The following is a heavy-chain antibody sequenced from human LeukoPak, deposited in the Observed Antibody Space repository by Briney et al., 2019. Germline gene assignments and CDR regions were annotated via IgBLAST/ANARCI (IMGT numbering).Heavy chain of an antibody. CDR3: AKLTRFSGSLHDAFDI. CDR1: GGSFSGYY. CDR2: VHYSGSA. V-gene: IGHV4-34*01. D-gene: IGHD3-3*01. Sequence: PSETLSLTCAVYGGSFSGYYWSWIRQPPGKGLEWIGEVHYSGSANYNPSLKSRVTISVDTSKNQFSLTLTSVTAADTAVYYCAKLTRFSGSLHDAFDIWGQGTMVTVSS. J-gene: IGHJ3*02.